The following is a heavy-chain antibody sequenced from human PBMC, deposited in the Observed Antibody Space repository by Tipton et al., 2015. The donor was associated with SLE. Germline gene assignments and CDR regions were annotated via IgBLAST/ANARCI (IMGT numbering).Heavy chain of an antibody. V-gene: IGHV3-23*01. J-gene: IGHJ4*02. CDR3: ARSPVDYWNGYSA. CDR2: ITGGGDRT. CDR1: GFTFSNYA. D-gene: IGHD3-3*01. Sequence: SLRLSCAASGFTFSNYAMSWVRQAPGKGLEWVSAITGGGDRTYYIDSVKGRFTISRDNSKNSLYLQMNGLRAEDTAVYYCARSPVDYWNGYSAWGQGTLVAVSS.